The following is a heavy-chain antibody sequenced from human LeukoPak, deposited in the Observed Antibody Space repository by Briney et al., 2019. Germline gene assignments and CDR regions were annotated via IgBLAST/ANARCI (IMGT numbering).Heavy chain of an antibody. J-gene: IGHJ4*02. D-gene: IGHD5-12*01. CDR1: GGSISSGGYS. Sequence: SETLSLTCAVSGGSISSGGYSWSWIRQPPGKGLEWIGYIYYSGSTYYNPSLKSRVTISVDTSKNQFSLKLSSVTAADTAVYYCAGGGLRPEYFDYWGQGTLVTVSS. CDR3: AGGGLRPEYFDY. V-gene: IGHV4-30-4*07. CDR2: IYYSGST.